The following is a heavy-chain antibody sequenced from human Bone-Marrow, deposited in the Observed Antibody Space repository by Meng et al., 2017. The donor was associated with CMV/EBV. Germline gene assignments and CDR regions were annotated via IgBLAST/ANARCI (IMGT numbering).Heavy chain of an antibody. J-gene: IGHJ4*02. D-gene: IGHD3-10*01. CDR3: SRGYYYGLGSSPRGAL. CDR1: GFTLSDYY. Sequence: GESLKISCAASGFTLSDYYMNWIRQAPGKGLEWVSYIGNSGTTIFYGDSVKGRFTVSRDNAKNSLYLQMNSLRAEDTAVYYCSRGYYYGLGSSPRGALWGQGTLVTVSS. V-gene: IGHV3-11*04. CDR2: IGNSGTTI.